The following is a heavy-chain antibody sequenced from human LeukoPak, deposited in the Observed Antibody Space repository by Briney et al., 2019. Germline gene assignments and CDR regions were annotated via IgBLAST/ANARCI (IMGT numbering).Heavy chain of an antibody. CDR1: GFTFSSYG. CDR2: ISGSGGST. V-gene: IGHV3-23*01. J-gene: IGHJ4*02. CDR3: AKDAAEYYDILTGSDY. Sequence: PGGSLRLSCAASGFTFSSYGMSWVRQAPGKGLEWVSAISGSGGSTYYADSVKGRFTISRDNYKNTLYLQMNSLRAEDTAVYYCAKDAAEYYDILTGSDYWGQGTLVTVSS. D-gene: IGHD3-9*01.